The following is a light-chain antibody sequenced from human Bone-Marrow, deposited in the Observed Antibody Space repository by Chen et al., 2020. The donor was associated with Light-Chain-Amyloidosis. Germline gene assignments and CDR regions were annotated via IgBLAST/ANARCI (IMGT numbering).Light chain of an antibody. CDR2: TAS. V-gene: IGKV1-39*01. CDR3: QQSYQFIYT. J-gene: IGKJ2*01. CDR1: QNINSY. Sequence: DIQMTQSPSSLSASVGDRVTITCRASQNINSYLNWYQQKPGQPPKLLIYTASNLQSGVPSRFSGSRSGTDFTLTINSLQPEDFATYYCQQSYQFIYTFDQGTQLDIK.